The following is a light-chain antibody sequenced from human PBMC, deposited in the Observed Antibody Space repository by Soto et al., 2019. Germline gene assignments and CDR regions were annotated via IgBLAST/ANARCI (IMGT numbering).Light chain of an antibody. CDR3: QQYSSSPLT. CDR2: GTF. J-gene: IGKJ4*01. CDR1: QSVSSSY. V-gene: IGKV3-20*01. Sequence: EIVLTQSPGTLSLSPGERATLSCRASQSVSSSYLAWYQQKPGQAPRLLIYGTFNRATGIPDRFTGSGSGTDFTLTISRLEPEDFAVYYCQQYSSSPLTFGGGTKVEIK.